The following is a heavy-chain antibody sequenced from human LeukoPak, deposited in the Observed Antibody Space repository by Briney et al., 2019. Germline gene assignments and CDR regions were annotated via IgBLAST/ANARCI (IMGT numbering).Heavy chain of an antibody. D-gene: IGHD2-15*01. CDR2: IMQNGRET. CDR3: ARARYCANPVCLIGAGLDV. J-gene: IGHJ6*02. Sequence: GGSLRLSCAASGFPFINNWMTWVRQAPGKGLEWVATIMQNGRETYYVESVKGRFTISRDNARDSVYLQMTFLTAGDAAVYYCARARYCANPVCLIGAGLDVGCRGTTVIVSS. V-gene: IGHV3-7*04. CDR1: GFPFINNW.